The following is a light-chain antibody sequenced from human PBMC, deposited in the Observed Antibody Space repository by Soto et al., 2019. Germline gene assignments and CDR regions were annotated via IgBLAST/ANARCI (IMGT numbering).Light chain of an antibody. CDR2: KAS. J-gene: IGKJ1*01. Sequence: QMTQSPSTLSASVGDRVTITCWASQSIGSRLAWYQQKPGKAPNLLIYKASTLESGVPGRFSGSGSGTEFTLTISSLRPDDFATYYCQQYNSYPWTFGQGTKV. CDR1: QSIGSR. CDR3: QQYNSYPWT. V-gene: IGKV1-5*03.